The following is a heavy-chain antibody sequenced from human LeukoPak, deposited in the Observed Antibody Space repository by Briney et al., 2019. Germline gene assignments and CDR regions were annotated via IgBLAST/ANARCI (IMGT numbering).Heavy chain of an antibody. CDR2: LYSRRST. CDR3: ARGSLLKLGDGVQH. V-gene: IGHV3-66*01. Sequence: GGSLRLSCAASGFTVSRYYMRWVRQAPGKGLEWVSVLYSRRSTYYADSVTGRFTISRDNSNNALYLQMNSLRDEDTAVYYCARGSLLKLGDGVQHWGQGTLVTISS. CDR1: GFTVSRYY. J-gene: IGHJ1*01. D-gene: IGHD6-6*01.